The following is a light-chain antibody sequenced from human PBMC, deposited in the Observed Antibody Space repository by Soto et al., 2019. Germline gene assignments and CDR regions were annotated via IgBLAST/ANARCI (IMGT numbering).Light chain of an antibody. CDR3: SSYTISRIRV. Sequence: QSVLTQPASVSGSPGQSITISCTGSSSDIGAYNYVSWYQQHPGKAPKLMIYDVNNRPSGVSYRFSGSKSGSTAYLTISGLQAEDEADYYCSSYTISRIRVFGGGTQLTVL. CDR2: DVN. J-gene: IGLJ3*02. V-gene: IGLV2-14*01. CDR1: SSDIGAYNY.